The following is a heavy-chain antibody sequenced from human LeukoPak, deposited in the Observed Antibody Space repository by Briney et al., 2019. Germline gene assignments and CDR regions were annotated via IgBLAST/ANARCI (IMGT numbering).Heavy chain of an antibody. J-gene: IGHJ3*02. CDR2: ISSSSAYI. V-gene: IGHV3-21*01. Sequence: KPGGSLRLSCVASGFIFSDYSMDWVRQAPGKGLEWVSSISSSSAYIFYSDSVKGRFTISRDNSKNTLYLQMNSLRAEDTAVYYCARARSSYGYGDAFDIWGQGTMVTVSS. CDR3: ARARSSYGYGDAFDI. D-gene: IGHD5-18*01. CDR1: GFIFSDYS.